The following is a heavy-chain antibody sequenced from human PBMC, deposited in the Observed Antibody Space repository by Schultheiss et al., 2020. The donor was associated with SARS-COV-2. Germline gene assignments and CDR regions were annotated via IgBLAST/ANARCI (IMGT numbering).Heavy chain of an antibody. Sequence: SGPTLVKPTQTLTLTCTFSGFSLSASGMCVSWIRQPPGKALEWLALIDWDDDKYYSTSLKTRLTITKDTSKNQVVLTMTNMDPVDTATYYCAHSTSYDILTGLDYWGQGTLVTVSS. CDR3: AHSTSYDILTGLDY. CDR1: GFSLSASGMC. D-gene: IGHD3-9*01. J-gene: IGHJ4*02. V-gene: IGHV2-70*12. CDR2: IDWDDDK.